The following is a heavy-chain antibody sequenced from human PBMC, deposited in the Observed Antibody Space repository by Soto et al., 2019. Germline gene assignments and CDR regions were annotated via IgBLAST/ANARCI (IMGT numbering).Heavy chain of an antibody. D-gene: IGHD6-13*01. CDR3: ARTYRSTWYYFDY. J-gene: IGHJ4*02. CDR1: GFTFSTYA. V-gene: IGHV3-30-3*01. CDR2: ISSDGSNK. Sequence: LRLSCAASGFTFSTYAMHWVRQAPGKGLEWVAVISSDGSNKNYADSVKGRFTISRDNSRTTLYLQMSSPRAEDTAVYYCARTYRSTWYYFDYWGQGTLVTVSS.